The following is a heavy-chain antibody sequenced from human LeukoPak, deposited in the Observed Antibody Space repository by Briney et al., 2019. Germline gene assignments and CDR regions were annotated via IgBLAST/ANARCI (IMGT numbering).Heavy chain of an antibody. Sequence: GGSLRLSCAASGFTFSSYSMNWVRQAPGKGLEWVSFISSGSSYEYYADSVKGRFTISRDNAKNTVYLQMNSLRAEDTAVYYCARHPYNILTGPYFDYWGQGTLVTVSS. J-gene: IGHJ4*02. CDR3: ARHPYNILTGPYFDY. D-gene: IGHD3-9*01. V-gene: IGHV3-21*01. CDR1: GFTFSSYS. CDR2: ISSGSSYE.